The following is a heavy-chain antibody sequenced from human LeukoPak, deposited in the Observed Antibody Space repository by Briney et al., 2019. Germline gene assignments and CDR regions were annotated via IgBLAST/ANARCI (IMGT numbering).Heavy chain of an antibody. D-gene: IGHD4-17*01. V-gene: IGHV3-30-3*01. CDR1: GFTFSSYA. CDR2: ISYDGSNK. CDR3: ARGAYYGDYRRGPGGYYFDY. Sequence: PGGSLRLSCAASGFTFSSYAMHWVRRAPGKGLEWVAVISYDGSNKYYADSVKGRFTISRDNSKNTLYLQMNSLRAEDTAVYYRARGAYYGDYRRGPGGYYFDYWGQGTLVTVSS. J-gene: IGHJ4*02.